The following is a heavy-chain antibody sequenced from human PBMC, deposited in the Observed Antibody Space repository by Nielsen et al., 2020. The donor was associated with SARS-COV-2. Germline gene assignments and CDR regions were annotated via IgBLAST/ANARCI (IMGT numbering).Heavy chain of an antibody. J-gene: IGHJ6*02. CDR1: GFTFSSYA. CDR3: ARDRFGIAARPGGYGMDV. Sequence: ETLSLTCAASGFTFSSYAMSWVRQAPGKGLEWVSAISGSGGSTYYADSVKGRFTISRDNSKNTLYLQMNSLRAEDTAVYYCARDRFGIAARPGGYGMDVWGQGTTVTVSS. CDR2: ISGSGGST. D-gene: IGHD6-6*01. V-gene: IGHV3-23*01.